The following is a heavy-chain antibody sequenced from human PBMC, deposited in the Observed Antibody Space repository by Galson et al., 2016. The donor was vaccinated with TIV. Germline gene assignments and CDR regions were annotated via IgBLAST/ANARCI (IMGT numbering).Heavy chain of an antibody. CDR3: ARRGYGDWYYFDC. V-gene: IGHV1-18*01. Sequence: QSGAEVKKPGESLRISCKASGYTFTQYGFSWVRQAPGQGLEWMAWISAYNGKTDYAQKFQGRVTLTTDASTSTAYMEVTSLRSDDTAVYYCARRGYGDWYYFDCWGQGTLVTVSS. CDR1: GYTFTQYG. D-gene: IGHD4-17*01. J-gene: IGHJ4*02. CDR2: ISAYNGKT.